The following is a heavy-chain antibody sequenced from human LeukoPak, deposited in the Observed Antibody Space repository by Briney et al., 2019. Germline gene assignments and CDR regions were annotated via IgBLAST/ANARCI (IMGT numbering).Heavy chain of an antibody. CDR3: ARGYYYDSSGYYFLDY. CDR1: GFTFSSYS. V-gene: IGHV3-21*01. D-gene: IGHD3-22*01. Sequence: SGGSLRLSCAASGFTFSSYSMNWVRQAPGKGLEWVSSISSSSSYIYYADSVKGRFTISRDNAKNSLYLQMNSLRAEDTAVYYCARGYYYDSSGYYFLDYWGQGTLVTV. J-gene: IGHJ4*02. CDR2: ISSSSSYI.